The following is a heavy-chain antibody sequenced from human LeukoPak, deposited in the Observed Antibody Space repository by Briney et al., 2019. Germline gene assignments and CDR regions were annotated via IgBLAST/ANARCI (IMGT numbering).Heavy chain of an antibody. CDR3: AKDGDFWSGYPSY. CDR1: GFTFSSYG. D-gene: IGHD3-3*01. CDR2: IRYDGSNK. V-gene: IGHV3-30*02. Sequence: PGGSLRLSCAASGFTFSSYGMHWVRQAPGRGLEWVAFIRYDGSNKYYADSVKGRFTISRDNSKNTLYLQMNSLRAEDTAVYYCAKDGDFWSGYPSYWGQGTLATVSS. J-gene: IGHJ4*02.